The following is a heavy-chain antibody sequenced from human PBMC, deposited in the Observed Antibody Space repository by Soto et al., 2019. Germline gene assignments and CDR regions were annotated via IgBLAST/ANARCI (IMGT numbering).Heavy chain of an antibody. D-gene: IGHD1-26*01. CDR2: IIPIFGTA. V-gene: IGHV1-69*01. CDR1: GGTFSSYA. Sequence: QVQLVQSGAEVKKPGSSVKVSCKASGGTFSSYAISWVRQAPGQGLEWMGGIIPIFGTANYAQKFQGRVTITADESTSTAYMELSSLRSEDTAVYYCAREEVLELPSRQYYYYYYGMDVWGQGTTVTVSS. J-gene: IGHJ6*02. CDR3: AREEVLELPSRQYYYYYYGMDV.